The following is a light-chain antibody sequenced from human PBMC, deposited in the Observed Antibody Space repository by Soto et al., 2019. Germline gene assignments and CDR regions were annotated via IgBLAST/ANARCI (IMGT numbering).Light chain of an antibody. V-gene: IGKV1-39*01. CDR1: QIITSF. Sequence: DIQMTQSPASLSPSVGDRVTITYRASQIITSFLNWFQQKPGKAPMLLLYAASNIQSGVPSKFSGSGSGTDFSLTISRLQPEHFASCYCQQSYSTPYTFGQGTKLEIK. CDR2: AAS. J-gene: IGKJ2*01. CDR3: QQSYSTPYT.